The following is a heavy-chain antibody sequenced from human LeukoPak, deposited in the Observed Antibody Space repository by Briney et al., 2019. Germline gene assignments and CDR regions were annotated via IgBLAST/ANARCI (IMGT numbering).Heavy chain of an antibody. CDR1: GGTFSSYA. CDR3: ARDTTIFGVVTLDY. V-gene: IGHV1-69*13. J-gene: IGHJ4*02. Sequence: SAKVSCKASGGTFSSYAISWVRQAPGQGLEWMGGIIPIFGTANYAQKFQGRVTITADESTSTAYMELSSLRSEDTAVYYCARDTTIFGVVTLDYWGQGTLVTVSS. CDR2: IIPIFGTA. D-gene: IGHD3-3*01.